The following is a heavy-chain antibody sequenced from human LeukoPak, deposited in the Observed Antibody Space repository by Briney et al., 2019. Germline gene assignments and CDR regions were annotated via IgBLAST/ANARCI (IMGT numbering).Heavy chain of an antibody. CDR3: ARVSSGSYLGPFDY. J-gene: IGHJ4*02. V-gene: IGHV4-31*03. CDR2: IYYSGST. CDR1: GGSISSGGYY. Sequence: SETLSLTCTVSGGSISSGGYYWRWIRQHPGKVLEWIGYIYYSGSTYYNPSLKSRVTISVDTSKNQFSLKLSSVTAADTAVYYCARVSSGSYLGPFDYWGQGTLVTVSS. D-gene: IGHD1-26*01.